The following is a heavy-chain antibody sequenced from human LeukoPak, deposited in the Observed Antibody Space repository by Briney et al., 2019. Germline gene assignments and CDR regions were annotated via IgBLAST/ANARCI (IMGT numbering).Heavy chain of an antibody. CDR1: GFTFSSYA. D-gene: IGHD3-10*01. J-gene: IGHJ1*01. V-gene: IGHV3-23*01. CDR2: ISGSGENT. Sequence: GGSLRLSCGASGFTFSSYAMAWVRQAPGKGLEWVSAISGSGENTYYADSVKGRFTTSRDNSKNTLYLQMNSLRAGDTAVYSCARDRGFYGAGSYKEYFQHWGQGTRVTVSS. CDR3: ARDRGFYGAGSYKEYFQH.